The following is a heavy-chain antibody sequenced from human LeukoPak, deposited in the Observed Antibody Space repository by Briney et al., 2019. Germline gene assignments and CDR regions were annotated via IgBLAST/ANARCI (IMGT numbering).Heavy chain of an antibody. D-gene: IGHD3-3*01. CDR2: IYHSGST. CDR1: GGSIRGYY. V-gene: IGHV4-38-2*02. J-gene: IGHJ3*02. Sequence: PSETLSLTCNVSGGSIRGYYWSWIRQPPGKGLEWIGNIYHSGSTYSNPSLKSRVIISVDTSKSQFSLKLSSVTAADTAVYWCARGAFGVLLSAFDIWGQGTMVTVSS. CDR3: ARGAFGVLLSAFDI.